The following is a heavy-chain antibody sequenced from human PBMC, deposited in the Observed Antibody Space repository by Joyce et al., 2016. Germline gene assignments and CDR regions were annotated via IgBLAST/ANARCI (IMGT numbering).Heavy chain of an antibody. CDR1: GDTFNNYA. J-gene: IGHJ4*02. V-gene: IGHV1-69*12. D-gene: IGHD3-9*01. Sequence: QVQLVQSGAEVTKPGSSVKVSCKASGDTFNNYAITWVRQAPGQGLEWMGGTIPIFNTPNYAQKFRGRVTITVDESASTVYMELSSLRSEDTAVYYCARDAADYGILTGYFWGQGTRVTVSS. CDR3: ARDAADYGILTGYF. CDR2: TIPIFNTP.